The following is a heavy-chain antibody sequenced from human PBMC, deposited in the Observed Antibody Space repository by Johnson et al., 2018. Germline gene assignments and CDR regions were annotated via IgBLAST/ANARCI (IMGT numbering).Heavy chain of an antibody. CDR3: ARGSLVVAATSYYYGMDV. V-gene: IGHV1-69*12. CDR1: GGTFSNYA. D-gene: IGHD2-15*01. J-gene: IGHJ6*02. Sequence: QVQLVQSGAEVKKPGSSXKVSCKASGGTFSNYAISWVRQAPGQGLEWMGGIIPIFGTTNYVQKFQGKVTITADESTSTAYMELSSLRFEDTAVYYFARGSLVVAATSYYYGMDVWGQGTTVTVSS. CDR2: IIPIFGTT.